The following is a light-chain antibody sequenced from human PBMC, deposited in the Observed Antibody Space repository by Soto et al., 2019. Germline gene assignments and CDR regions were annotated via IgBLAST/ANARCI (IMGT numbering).Light chain of an antibody. J-gene: IGKJ1*01. CDR3: QQYNNWPPWT. CDR1: QSVTTN. V-gene: IGKV3-15*01. Sequence: VVITQSPATLSVSPGERATLSCRASQSVTTNMAWYQQKPGQAPRLLIYGASTRATGIPARFSGSGSGTDFTLTISSLQSEDFAVYYCQQYNNWPPWTFGQGTKVDIK. CDR2: GAS.